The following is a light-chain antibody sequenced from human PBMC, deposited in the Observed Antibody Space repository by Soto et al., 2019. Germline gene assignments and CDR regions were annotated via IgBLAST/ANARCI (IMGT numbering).Light chain of an antibody. CDR1: QSVSSTY. J-gene: IGKJ2*01. CDR3: HQYGSSPYT. Sequence: EIVLTQSPGTLSLSPGERATLSCRASQSVSSTYLGWYQQKPGQAPRLLIYGASSRATGIPDRFSGSGSGTDFTLTISRLESEDFAVYYCHQYGSSPYTFGQGTKLEIK. V-gene: IGKV3-20*01. CDR2: GAS.